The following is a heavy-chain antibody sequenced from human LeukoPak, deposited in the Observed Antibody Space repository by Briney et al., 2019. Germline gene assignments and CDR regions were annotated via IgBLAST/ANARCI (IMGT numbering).Heavy chain of an antibody. J-gene: IGHJ4*02. Sequence: SETLSLTCTVSGGSISSYYWSWIRQSPGKGLEWIGYIYYSGSTNYNPSLKSRVTISVDTSKNQFSLKLSSVTAADTAVYYCARYIVGAFDYWGQGTLVTVSS. D-gene: IGHD1-26*01. CDR2: IYYSGST. CDR1: GGSISSYY. CDR3: ARYIVGAFDY. V-gene: IGHV4-59*01.